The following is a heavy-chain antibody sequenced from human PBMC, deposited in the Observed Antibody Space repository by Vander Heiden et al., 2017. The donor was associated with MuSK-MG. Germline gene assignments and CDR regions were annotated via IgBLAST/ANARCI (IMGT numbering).Heavy chain of an antibody. CDR1: GCSLSSYA. Sequence: QVQLVQSGAEVKKPGSSVKVSCKAPGCSLSSYAISWVRKAPGQGLGWMGRIIPILGIANYGQKFQGRVTITADKSTSTAYMELSSLRSEDTAVYYCARDPYCSSTSCYYWFDPWGQGTLVTVSS. CDR2: IIPILGIA. CDR3: ARDPYCSSTSCYYWFDP. V-gene: IGHV1-69*04. J-gene: IGHJ5*02. D-gene: IGHD2-2*01.